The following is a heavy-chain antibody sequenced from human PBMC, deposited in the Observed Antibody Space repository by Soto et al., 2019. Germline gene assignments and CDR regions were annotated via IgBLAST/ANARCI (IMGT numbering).Heavy chain of an antibody. CDR3: ARVGWAGDYVWGSYRNYFDY. Sequence: ASVKVSCKASGYTFTSYGISWVRQAPGQWLEWMGWISAYNGNTNYAQKLQGRVTMTTDTSTSTAYMELRSLRSDDTAVYYCARVGWAGDYVWGSYRNYFDYWGQGTLVTVSS. CDR2: ISAYNGNT. CDR1: GYTFTSYG. J-gene: IGHJ4*02. D-gene: IGHD3-16*02. V-gene: IGHV1-18*01.